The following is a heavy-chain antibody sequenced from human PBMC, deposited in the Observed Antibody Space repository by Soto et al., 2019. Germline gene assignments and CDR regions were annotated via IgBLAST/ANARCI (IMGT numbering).Heavy chain of an antibody. CDR3: ARDPPPPDY. V-gene: IGHV1-18*01. Sequence: QVQLVQSGAEVKKPGASVKVSCKASGYTFASYAISWMRQAPGQGLEWMRWISAYNGNTNYAQKHQGRVATTADTSTRPAYMELRSLRFEDTAVYYSARDPPPPDYWGQATLVTVSS. J-gene: IGHJ4*02. CDR2: ISAYNGNT. CDR1: GYTFASYA.